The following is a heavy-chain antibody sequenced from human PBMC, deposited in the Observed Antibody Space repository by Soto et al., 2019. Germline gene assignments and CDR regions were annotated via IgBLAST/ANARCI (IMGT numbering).Heavy chain of an antibody. J-gene: IGHJ4*02. D-gene: IGHD1-26*01. CDR1: GFSFSGYG. CDR3: AREGRNYHNDY. Sequence: QVQLAESGGGVVQPGRSLRLSCAAFGFSFSGYGMHWVRQAPGKGLEWVAAIWFDGSNKYYADSVKGRFTISRDNSKNTLYLQMNSLRAEDTAVYYCAREGRNYHNDYWGQGTLFTVSS. V-gene: IGHV3-33*01. CDR2: IWFDGSNK.